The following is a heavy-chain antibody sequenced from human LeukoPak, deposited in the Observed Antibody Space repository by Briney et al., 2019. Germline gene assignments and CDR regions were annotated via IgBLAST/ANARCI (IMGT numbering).Heavy chain of an antibody. CDR3: ARDTDRRSSPGSWFDP. Sequence: PSETLSLTCTVSGGSITSHSWSWIRQPPGKGLEWIGYFFYSGHTNYNPSLRSRITISVDTSKTQFSLRLTSVTAADTAVYYCARDTDRRSSPGSWFDPWGQGTLVTVSS. D-gene: IGHD2-15*01. J-gene: IGHJ5*02. CDR2: FFYSGHT. V-gene: IGHV4-59*11. CDR1: GGSITSHS.